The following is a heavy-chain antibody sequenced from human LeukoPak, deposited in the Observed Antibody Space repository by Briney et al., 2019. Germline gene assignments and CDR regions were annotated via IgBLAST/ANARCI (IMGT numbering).Heavy chain of an antibody. D-gene: IGHD5/OR15-5a*01. CDR2: ISYDGSNK. CDR1: GFTFSSYG. CDR3: ARDPTQYLRYGHFDY. V-gene: IGHV3-30*03. J-gene: IGHJ4*02. Sequence: GSLRLSCAASGFTFSSYGMHWVRQAPGKGLEWVAVISYDGSNKYYADSVKGRFTISRDNAKNSLYLQMNSLSDEDTAVYYCARDPTQYLRYGHFDYWGQGTLVTVSS.